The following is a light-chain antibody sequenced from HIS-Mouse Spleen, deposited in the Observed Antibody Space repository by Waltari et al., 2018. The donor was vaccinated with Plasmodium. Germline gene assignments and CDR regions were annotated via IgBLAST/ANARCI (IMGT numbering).Light chain of an antibody. CDR1: QSVSSSY. J-gene: IGKJ5*01. Sequence: EIVLTQSPGTLSLSPGERATLSCRASQSVSSSYLAWYQQKPGQAPRLLILGASSRATGSPDRFSGSGSGTDFTLAISRLEPEDFAVYYCQQYGSSPITFGQGTRLEIK. CDR2: GAS. CDR3: QQYGSSPIT. V-gene: IGKV3-20*01.